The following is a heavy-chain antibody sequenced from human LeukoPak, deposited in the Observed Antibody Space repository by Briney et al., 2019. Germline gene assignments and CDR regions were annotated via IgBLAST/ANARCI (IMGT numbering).Heavy chain of an antibody. V-gene: IGHV1-3*01. CDR3: ARDLARSTWKYYFDY. Sequence: GASVKVSCKASGYTFTSYAMHWVRQAPGQRLEWMGWINAGNGNTKYSQKFQGRVTITRDTSASTAYMELSSLRSEDTAVYYCARDLARSTWKYYFDYWGQGTLVTVSS. J-gene: IGHJ4*02. CDR2: INAGNGNT. CDR1: GYTFTSYA. D-gene: IGHD2-2*01.